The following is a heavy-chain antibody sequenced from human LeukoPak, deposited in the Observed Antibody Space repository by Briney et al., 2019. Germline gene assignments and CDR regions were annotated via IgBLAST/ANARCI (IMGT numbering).Heavy chain of an antibody. V-gene: IGHV1-69*06. CDR2: IIPIFGTA. CDR1: GGTFSSYA. D-gene: IGHD5-12*01. Sequence: SVKVSCKASGGTFSSYAISWVRQAPGQGLEWMGGIIPIFGTANYAQKFQGRVTITADKSTSTAYMELSSLRSEDSVVYYCARFLVAAGYFDYWGQGTLVTVSS. J-gene: IGHJ4*02. CDR3: ARFLVAAGYFDY.